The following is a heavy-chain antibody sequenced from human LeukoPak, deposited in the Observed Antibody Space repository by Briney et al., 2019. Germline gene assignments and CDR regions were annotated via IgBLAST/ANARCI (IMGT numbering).Heavy chain of an antibody. CDR2: ISGSGGST. V-gene: IGHV3-23*01. J-gene: IGHJ4*02. D-gene: IGHD6-6*01. Sequence: GGSLRLSCAASGFTFSSSAMSRVRQAPGKGLEWVSAISGSGGSTYYADSVKGRFTISRDNSKNTLYLQMNSLRAEDTAVYYCAKLSTYSSSSFGYWGQGTLVTVSS. CDR3: AKLSTYSSSSFGY. CDR1: GFTFSSSA.